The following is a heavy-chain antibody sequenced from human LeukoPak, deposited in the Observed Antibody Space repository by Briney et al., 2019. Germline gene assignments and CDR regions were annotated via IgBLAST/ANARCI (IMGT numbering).Heavy chain of an antibody. CDR3: AKDISGYGELVGAFDI. Sequence: GGSLRLSCAASGFTFDDYAMHWVRQAPGKGLEWVSGISWNSGSIGYADSVKGRFTISRDNAKNSLYLQMNSLRAEDTALYYCAKDISGYGELVGAFDIWGQGTMVTVSS. J-gene: IGHJ3*02. CDR1: GFTFDDYA. V-gene: IGHV3-9*01. CDR2: ISWNSGSI. D-gene: IGHD4-17*01.